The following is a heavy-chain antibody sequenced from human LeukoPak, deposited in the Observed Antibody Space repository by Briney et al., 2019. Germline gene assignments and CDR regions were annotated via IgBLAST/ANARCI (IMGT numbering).Heavy chain of an antibody. Sequence: SETLSLTCTVSDGAISNSDYYWGWIRQPPVKGLEWIGAIYYSGSTYLTPSLKSRITISFDTSKSQFFLKLRSVTAADTAVYYFSRQKTAYEIRTGLPPYYMDVWGRGTPVTVS. J-gene: IGHJ6*03. CDR2: IYYSGST. D-gene: IGHD3-9*01. CDR1: DGAISNSDYY. CDR3: SRQKTAYEIRTGLPPYYMDV. V-gene: IGHV4-39*01.